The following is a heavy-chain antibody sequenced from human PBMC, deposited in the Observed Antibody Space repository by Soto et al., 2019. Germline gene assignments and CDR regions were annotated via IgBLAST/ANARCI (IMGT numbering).Heavy chain of an antibody. CDR1: RFTFDDYA. D-gene: IGHD3-10*01. Sequence: GGSLRLSCAASRFTFDDYAMHWVRQAPGKGLEWVSGISWNSGSIGYADSVKGRFTISRDNAKNSLYLQMNSLRAEDTALYYCAKGNMVRGVTGYYYYGMDVWGQGTTVTVSS. V-gene: IGHV3-9*01. J-gene: IGHJ6*02. CDR3: AKGNMVRGVTGYYYYGMDV. CDR2: ISWNSGSI.